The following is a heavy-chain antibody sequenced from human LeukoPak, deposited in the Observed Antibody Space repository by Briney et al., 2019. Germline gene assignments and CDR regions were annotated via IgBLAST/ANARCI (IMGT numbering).Heavy chain of an antibody. J-gene: IGHJ4*02. CDR3: AKLIPHPPTYLQYYFDY. CDR2: ISGSGGST. CDR1: GFTFSSYG. V-gene: IGHV3-23*01. Sequence: PGGSLRLSCAASGFTFSSYGMSWVRQAPGKGLEWVSVISGSGGSTYYADSVKGWFTISRDNSKNTLYLQMSSLRAGDTAVYYCAKLIPHPPTYLQYYFDYWGQGTLVTVSS.